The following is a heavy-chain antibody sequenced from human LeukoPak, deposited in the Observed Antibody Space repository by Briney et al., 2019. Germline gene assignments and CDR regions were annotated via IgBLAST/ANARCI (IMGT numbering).Heavy chain of an antibody. Sequence: PSETLSLTCTVSGGSISSSSYYWGWIRQPPGKGLEWIGSIYYSGSTYYNPSLKSRVTISVDTSKNQFSLKLSSVTAADTAVYYCARGGAAAGLARFDYWGQGTLVTVSP. CDR1: GGSISSSSYY. J-gene: IGHJ4*02. CDR2: IYYSGST. V-gene: IGHV4-39*07. D-gene: IGHD6-13*01. CDR3: ARGGAAAGLARFDY.